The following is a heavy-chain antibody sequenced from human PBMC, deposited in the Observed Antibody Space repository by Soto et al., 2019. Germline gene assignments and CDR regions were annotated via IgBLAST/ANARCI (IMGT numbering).Heavy chain of an antibody. Sequence: PGGSLRLSCAASGFPFNTYAMSWVRQAPGKGPEWVSAISESGDNAFYADSVQGRFTISRDNSYNILYLQMNSLRAEGTALYFCAKGGYIYGLDPWGQGTLVTVSS. CDR3: AKGGYIYGLDP. V-gene: IGHV3-23*01. D-gene: IGHD5-18*01. CDR1: GFPFNTYA. J-gene: IGHJ5*02. CDR2: ISESGDNA.